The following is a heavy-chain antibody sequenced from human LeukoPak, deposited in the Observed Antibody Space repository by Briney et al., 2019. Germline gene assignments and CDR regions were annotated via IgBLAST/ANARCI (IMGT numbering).Heavy chain of an antibody. J-gene: IGHJ6*02. V-gene: IGHV3-30*04. CDR2: ISSDGSSK. CDR1: GFIFSNYA. Sequence: GGSLRLSCAVSGFIFSNYAIHWVRQAPGKGLEWVAVISSDGSSKYYADSVKGRFTISRDNSKNTLFLQMNYLRADDTAVYYCARVVNVGSCGSCDYYFGMDVWGQGTTVTVSS. CDR3: ARVVNVGSCGSCDYYFGMDV. D-gene: IGHD2-15*01.